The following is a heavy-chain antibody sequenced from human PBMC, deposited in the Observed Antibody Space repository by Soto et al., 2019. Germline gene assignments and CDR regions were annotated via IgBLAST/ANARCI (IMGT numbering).Heavy chain of an antibody. CDR2: ISYTGST. Sequence: QVQLQESGPGLVKPSQTLSLTCTVPGGSISSGGYYWSWIRQHPGKGLEWIGYISYTGSTSYNPSLKSRVTISVNTSKNPFPLKLSSVTAADKAVYYCARGGDYFDYWGQGTLVTVSS. V-gene: IGHV4-31*03. CDR3: ARGGDYFDY. CDR1: GGSISSGGYY. J-gene: IGHJ4*02.